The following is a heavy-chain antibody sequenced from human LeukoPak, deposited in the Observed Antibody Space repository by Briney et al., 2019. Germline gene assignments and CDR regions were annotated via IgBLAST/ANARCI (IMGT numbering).Heavy chain of an antibody. J-gene: IGHJ4*02. CDR1: GGSISSYY. CDR2: ISGSDAGT. Sequence: ETLSLTCTVSGGSISSYYWSWIRQPPGKGLEWVSAISGSDAGTYYADSVKGRFTISRDNSKNTLYLQMNSLRAEDAAVYYCAKAPLGRCTGVICYYFDYWGQGTLVTVSS. D-gene: IGHD2-15*01. CDR3: AKAPLGRCTGVICYYFDY. V-gene: IGHV3-23*01.